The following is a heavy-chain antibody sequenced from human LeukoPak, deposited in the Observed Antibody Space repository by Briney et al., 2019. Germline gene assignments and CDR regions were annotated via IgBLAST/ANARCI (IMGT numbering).Heavy chain of an antibody. J-gene: IGHJ5*02. CDR1: DGSFSGYY. CDR2: INHSGST. Sequence: SETLSLTCAVYDGSFSGYYWSWIRQPPGKGLEWIGEINHSGSTNYNPSLKSRVTISVDSSKNQFSLRLSSVTAADTAVYYCARESLTWLQSRTSWFDPWGQGTLVTVSS. CDR3: ARESLTWLQSRTSWFDP. D-gene: IGHD5-24*01. V-gene: IGHV4-34*01.